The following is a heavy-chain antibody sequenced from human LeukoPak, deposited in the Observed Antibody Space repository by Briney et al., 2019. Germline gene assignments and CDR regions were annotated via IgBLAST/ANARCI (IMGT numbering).Heavy chain of an antibody. D-gene: IGHD3-22*01. V-gene: IGHV3-30*18. CDR2: ISYDGSNK. CDR3: AKLYYYDSSGPYFDY. CDR1: GFTFSSYG. Sequence: GGSLRLPCAASGFTFSSYGMHWVRQAPGKGLEWVAVISYDGSNKYYADSVKGRFTISRDNSKNTLYLQINSLRAEDTAVYYCAKLYYYDSSGPYFDYWGQGTLVTVSS. J-gene: IGHJ4*02.